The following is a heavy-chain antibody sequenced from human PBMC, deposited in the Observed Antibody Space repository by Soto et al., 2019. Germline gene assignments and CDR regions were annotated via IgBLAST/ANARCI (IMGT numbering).Heavy chain of an antibody. Sequence: QGQLVESGGGVVQPGRSLRLSCAASGFIFSNYGMHWVRQAPDKGLELVAVISNDGTNKFYADSVKGRFTISRDNSKNTVYLQVNSLGAEDAAMYYGARAQWDLGDAFDIWGQGTVVTVSS. CDR3: ARAQWDLGDAFDI. CDR2: ISNDGTNK. J-gene: IGHJ3*02. CDR1: GFIFSNYG. D-gene: IGHD1-26*01. V-gene: IGHV3-30*03.